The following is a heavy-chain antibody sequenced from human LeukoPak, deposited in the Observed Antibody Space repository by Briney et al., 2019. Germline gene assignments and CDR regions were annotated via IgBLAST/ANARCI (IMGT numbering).Heavy chain of an antibody. J-gene: IGHJ4*02. V-gene: IGHV3-23*01. D-gene: IGHD6-13*01. Sequence: GGSLRLSCAASGFTFSSYAMTWVRQAPGKGLEWFSTIRATAGTTYYEDSVKGRFTISRDNSKNTQWLQMNSLRVEDTAVYYCTKGGYTTYFDYWGQGTLVTVSS. CDR2: IRATAGTT. CDR3: TKGGYTTYFDY. CDR1: GFTFSSYA.